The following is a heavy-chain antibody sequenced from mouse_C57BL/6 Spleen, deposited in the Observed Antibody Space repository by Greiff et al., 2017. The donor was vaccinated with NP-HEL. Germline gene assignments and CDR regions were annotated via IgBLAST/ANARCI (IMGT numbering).Heavy chain of an antibody. CDR2: IDPSDSYT. CDR3: AGGAARPPYYYVMDY. J-gene: IGHJ4*01. Sequence: VQLQQPGAELVKPGTSVKLSCKASGYTFTSYWMQWVKQRPGQGLEWIGEIDPSDSYTNYNQKFKGKATLTVDTSSSTAYMQLSSLTSEDSAVFSWAGGAARPPYYYVMDYGGKETSVPFSS. V-gene: IGHV1-50*01. CDR1: GYTFTSYW. D-gene: IGHD3-1*01.